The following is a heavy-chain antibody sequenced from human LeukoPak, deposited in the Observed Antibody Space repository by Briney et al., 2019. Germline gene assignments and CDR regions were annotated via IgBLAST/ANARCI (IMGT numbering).Heavy chain of an antibody. CDR2: INSDGSTT. CDR1: GFTFSNYW. V-gene: IGHV3-74*01. Sequence: GGSLRLSCAASGFTFSNYWMHWVRQAPGKGLVWVSRINSDGSTTNYADSVKGRFTISRDNAKNTLYLQMNSLRAEDTAVYYCARLYDSSGLRAFDIWGQGTMVTVSS. D-gene: IGHD3-22*01. CDR3: ARLYDSSGLRAFDI. J-gene: IGHJ3*02.